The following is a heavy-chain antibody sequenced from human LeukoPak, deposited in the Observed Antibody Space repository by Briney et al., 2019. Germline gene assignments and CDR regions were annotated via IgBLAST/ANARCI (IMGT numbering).Heavy chain of an antibody. CDR1: GIPFSDFY. D-gene: IGHD6-13*01. CDR3: AAGTAADY. CDR2: ISSSSSYT. J-gene: IGHJ4*02. V-gene: IGHV3-11*03. Sequence: GGCLRLSCVVSGIPFSDFYMNWIRQAPGKGLEWISYISSSSSYTDYAASVKGRFTISRDNAKSALYLQMNSLRVEDTAVYYCAAGTAADYWGQGTLVIVSS.